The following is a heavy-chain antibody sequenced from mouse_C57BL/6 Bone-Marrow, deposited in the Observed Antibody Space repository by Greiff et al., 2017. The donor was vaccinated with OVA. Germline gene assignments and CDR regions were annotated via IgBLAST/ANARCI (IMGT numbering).Heavy chain of an antibody. CDR2: ISSGGSYT. D-gene: IGHD2-4*01. J-gene: IGHJ3*01. Sequence: EVQLVESGGDLVKPGGSLKLSCAASGFTFSSYGMSWVRQTPDKRLEWVATISSGGSYTYYPDSVKGRFTISRDNAKNTLYLQMSSLKSEDTAMYYCAPGDYDDAYWGQGTLVTVSA. CDR1: GFTFSSYG. V-gene: IGHV5-6*01. CDR3: APGDYDDAY.